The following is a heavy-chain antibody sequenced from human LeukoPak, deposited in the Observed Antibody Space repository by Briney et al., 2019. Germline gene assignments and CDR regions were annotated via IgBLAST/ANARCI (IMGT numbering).Heavy chain of an antibody. J-gene: IGHJ4*02. CDR3: VKGRCSGSSCYGGDY. CDR1: GFTFSSYR. V-gene: IGHV3-64D*06. Sequence: GGSLRLSCAASGFTFSSYRMNWVRQAPGKGLEYVSAITSNGGSTYYADSVKGRFTISRDNSKNTLYLQMSSLRAEDTAVYYCVKGRCSGSSCYGGDYWGQGTLVTVSS. CDR2: ITSNGGST. D-gene: IGHD2-2*01.